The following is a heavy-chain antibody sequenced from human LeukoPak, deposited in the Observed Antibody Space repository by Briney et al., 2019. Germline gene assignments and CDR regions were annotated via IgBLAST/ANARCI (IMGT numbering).Heavy chain of an antibody. D-gene: IGHD4-17*01. Sequence: SVKVSCKASGGTFSSYAISWVRQAPGQGLEWMGRIIPILGIANYAQKFQGRVTITADRSTSTAYMELSSLRSEDTAVYYCARSSRGDYVDYWGQGTLVTVSS. CDR1: GGTFSSYA. CDR2: IIPILGIA. CDR3: ARSSRGDYVDY. J-gene: IGHJ4*02. V-gene: IGHV1-69*04.